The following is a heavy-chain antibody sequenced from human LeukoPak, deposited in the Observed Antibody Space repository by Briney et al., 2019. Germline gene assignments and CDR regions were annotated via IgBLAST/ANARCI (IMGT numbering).Heavy chain of an antibody. CDR3: AKESAVDTAMVPELRDSYYMDV. CDR1: GFTFSSYE. Sequence: GGPLRLSCAASGFTFSSYEMNWVRQAAGKEREWVSYMSSSCSTIYYADLVKVRFTISRDISKNTLYLPMNSLRAEDTAVYYCAKESAVDTAMVPELRDSYYMDVWGKGTTVTISS. D-gene: IGHD5-18*01. V-gene: IGHV3-48*03. CDR2: MSSSCSTI. J-gene: IGHJ6*03.